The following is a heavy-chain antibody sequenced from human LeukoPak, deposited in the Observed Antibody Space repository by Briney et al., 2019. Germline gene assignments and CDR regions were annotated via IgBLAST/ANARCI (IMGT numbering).Heavy chain of an antibody. CDR3: AKDMGRKTYYYDSSGSE. V-gene: IGHV3-30*18. CDR1: GFTFSSYG. Sequence: GRSLRLTCAASGFTFSSYGMHWVRQAPGKGLEWVAVISYDGSNKYYADSVKGRFTISRDNSKNTLYLQMNSLRAEDTAVYYCAKDMGRKTYYYDSSGSEWGQGTLVTVSS. CDR2: ISYDGSNK. D-gene: IGHD3-22*01. J-gene: IGHJ4*02.